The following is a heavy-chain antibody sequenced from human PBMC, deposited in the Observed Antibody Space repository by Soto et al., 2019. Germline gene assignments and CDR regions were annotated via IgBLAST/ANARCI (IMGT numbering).Heavy chain of an antibody. CDR1: GGSVSSGSYY. CDR3: ARDGYYYDSSGYLYYYYGMDV. CDR2: IYYSGST. Sequence: SETLSLTCTVSGGSVSSGSYYWSWIRQPPGKGLEWIGYIYYSGSTNYNPSLKSRVTISVDTSKNQFSLKLSSVTAADTAVYYCARDGYYYDSSGYLYYYYGMDVWGQGTTVTVSS. D-gene: IGHD3-22*01. J-gene: IGHJ6*02. V-gene: IGHV4-61*01.